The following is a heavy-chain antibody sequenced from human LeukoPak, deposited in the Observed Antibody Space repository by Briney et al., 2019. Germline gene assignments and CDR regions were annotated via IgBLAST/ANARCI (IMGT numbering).Heavy chain of an antibody. CDR1: GYTFTGYY. CDR2: INPNSGGT. D-gene: IGHD1-7*01. CDR3: ARVVTGTTSYSEHMDV. V-gene: IGHV1-2*02. Sequence: ASVKVSRKASGYTFTGYYMHWVRQAPGQGLEWMGWINPNSGGTNYAQKFQGRVTMTRDTSISTAYMELSRLRSDDTAVYYCARVVTGTTSYSEHMDVWGKGTTVTVSS. J-gene: IGHJ6*03.